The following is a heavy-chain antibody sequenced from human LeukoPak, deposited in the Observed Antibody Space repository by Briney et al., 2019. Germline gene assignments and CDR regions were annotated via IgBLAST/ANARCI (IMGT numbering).Heavy chain of an antibody. D-gene: IGHD1-26*01. CDR2: INHGGST. Sequence: TSETLSLTCAVYGGSFSGYYWSWIRQPPGKGLEWVGEINHGGSTNYNPSLMSRVTISVDMSKNQLSLKLSSVTAADTAVYHCAGHKLGSPFDAFDIWGQGTMVTVSS. CDR1: GGSFSGYY. CDR3: AGHKLGSPFDAFDI. J-gene: IGHJ3*02. V-gene: IGHV4-34*01.